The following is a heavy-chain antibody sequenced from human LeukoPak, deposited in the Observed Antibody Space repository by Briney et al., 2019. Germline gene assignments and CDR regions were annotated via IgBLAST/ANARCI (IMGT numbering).Heavy chain of an antibody. CDR3: AKGPNYYYDSCGYYYDY. CDR1: GFTFSSYW. J-gene: IGHJ4*02. CDR2: ISYDGTNK. D-gene: IGHD3-22*01. V-gene: IGHV3-30*18. Sequence: GGALRLSCAASGFTFSSYWLRWVRQAPGKGLEWVAVISYDGTNKYYADSVKGRFTISRDNSKYTLYLQMNSLRAEDTAVYYCAKGPNYYYDSCGYYYDYWGQGTLVTVSA.